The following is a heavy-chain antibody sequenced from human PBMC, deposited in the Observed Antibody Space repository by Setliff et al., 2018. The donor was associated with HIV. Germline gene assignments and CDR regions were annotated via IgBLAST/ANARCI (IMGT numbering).Heavy chain of an antibody. Sequence: PSETLSLTCAVFGGSFTDYYWIWIRQPPGKGLEWIGEINHSGSTHHNPSLESRVATSVDTSKNQFSLKLSSVTAADTAVYYCARDRGVYCISSSCYSPVDAFDIWGQGTMVTVSS. CDR3: ARDRGVYCISSSCYSPVDAFDI. V-gene: IGHV4-34*01. CDR1: GGSFTDYY. CDR2: INHSGST. J-gene: IGHJ3*02. D-gene: IGHD2-2*01.